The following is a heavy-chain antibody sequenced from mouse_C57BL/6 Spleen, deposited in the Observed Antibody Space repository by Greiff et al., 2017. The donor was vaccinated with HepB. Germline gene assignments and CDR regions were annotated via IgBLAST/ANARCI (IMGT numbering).Heavy chain of an antibody. CDR2: ISYSGST. CDR3: ARSHNWSWFAY. J-gene: IGHJ3*01. V-gene: IGHV3-1*01. D-gene: IGHD4-1*01. CDR1: GYSITSGYD. Sequence: VQLKESGPGMVKPSQSLSLTCTVTGYSITSGYDWHWIRHLPGNKLEWMGYISYSGSTNYNPSLKSRIPITHDTSKNHFFLKLNSVTTEDTATYYSARSHNWSWFAYWGQGTLVTVSA.